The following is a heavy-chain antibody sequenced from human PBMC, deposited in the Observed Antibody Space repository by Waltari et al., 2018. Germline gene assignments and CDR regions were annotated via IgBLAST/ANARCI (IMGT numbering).Heavy chain of an antibody. Sequence: QVQLQESGPGLVKPSATLSLTCTVSGGSLSAYSWSWIRHSPGKGLEWIGYVYYSGNTNYNPSLRSRATIFVDKYKNQFSLKLNSVTAADTAVYYCARAGGGWHFDKWGQGVLVTVSS. CDR3: ARAGGGWHFDK. J-gene: IGHJ4*02. CDR1: GGSLSAYS. CDR2: VYYSGNT. D-gene: IGHD6-19*01. V-gene: IGHV4-59*01.